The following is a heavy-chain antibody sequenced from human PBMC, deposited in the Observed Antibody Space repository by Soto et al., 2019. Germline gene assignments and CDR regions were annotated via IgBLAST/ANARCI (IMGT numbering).Heavy chain of an antibody. CDR2: ICYSGTT. Sequence: QVQLQESDAGLVKASQTLSLTCTVSGGSVSSGAYYWTWISQRPGKSLEWIGYICYSGTTYYSPSLKCRLSISRDTSKNQFSLRLSSVTDADTAMYYCARARLRAVYAFDIWGQGTMVTVSS. V-gene: IGHV4-31*03. CDR1: GGSVSSGAYY. CDR3: ARARLRAVYAFDI. J-gene: IGHJ3*02. D-gene: IGHD5-12*01.